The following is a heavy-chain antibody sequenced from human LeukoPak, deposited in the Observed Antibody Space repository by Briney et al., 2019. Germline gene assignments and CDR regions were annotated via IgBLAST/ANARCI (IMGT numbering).Heavy chain of an antibody. V-gene: IGHV4-59*08. CDR1: GGSISNSH. CDR2: VSYSGTT. CDR3: ARLGYYDILTGHQHDAFDI. D-gene: IGHD3-9*01. Sequence: SETLSLTCTVSGGSISNSHWSWIRQPPGRGLEWIGDVSYSGTTHDNPSLKSRVIMSVDTSKNHFSLQLSSVTAADTAVYFCARLGYYDILTGHQHDAFDIWGLGTAVTVSS. J-gene: IGHJ3*02.